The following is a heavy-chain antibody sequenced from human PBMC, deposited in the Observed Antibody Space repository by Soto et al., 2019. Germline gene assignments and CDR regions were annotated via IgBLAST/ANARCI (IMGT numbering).Heavy chain of an antibody. CDR2: IGPESGAT. D-gene: IGHD1-26*01. J-gene: IGHJ4*02. V-gene: IGHV1-2*02. CDR1: GYTFTGHY. CDR3: GRGRSGQIVVFY. Sequence: ASLKVSCKASGYTFTGHYIHWVRQAPEQGPEWMGEIGPESGATRYAEKFQGRATMTLDTSITTVYMELKNLSPDDTAVYYCGRGRSGQIVVFYWGQGTPVTVSS.